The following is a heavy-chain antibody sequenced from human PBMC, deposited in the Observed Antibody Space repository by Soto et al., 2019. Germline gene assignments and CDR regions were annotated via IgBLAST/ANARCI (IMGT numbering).Heavy chain of an antibody. Sequence: EVQVVESGGGFVQQGGSLRLSCAASGFSFSTFGMNWVRQAPGRGLEWVAYIGTSVSDIYYADSVKGRFTISRDNVRYSLSLQMDSLRTEDTAVYYCARDAGYGNSWSPFYCMDVWGKGTTVTVSS. V-gene: IGHV3-48*01. J-gene: IGHJ6*04. CDR1: GFSFSTFG. D-gene: IGHD6-13*01. CDR2: IGTSVSDI. CDR3: ARDAGYGNSWSPFYCMDV.